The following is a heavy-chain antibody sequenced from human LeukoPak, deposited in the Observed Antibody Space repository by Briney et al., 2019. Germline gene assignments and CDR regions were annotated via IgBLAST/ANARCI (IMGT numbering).Heavy chain of an antibody. Sequence: PGGSLRLSCAASGFTFGSYSMYWVRQAPGKGLEWVSYISSSSRTIYYADSVKGRFTISRDNGKNSLYLQMNSLGDEDTAVYYCARDPAPVAGHYYGMDVWGQGTTVTVSS. J-gene: IGHJ6*02. D-gene: IGHD6-19*01. CDR1: GFTFGSYS. V-gene: IGHV3-48*02. CDR2: ISSSSRTI. CDR3: ARDPAPVAGHYYGMDV.